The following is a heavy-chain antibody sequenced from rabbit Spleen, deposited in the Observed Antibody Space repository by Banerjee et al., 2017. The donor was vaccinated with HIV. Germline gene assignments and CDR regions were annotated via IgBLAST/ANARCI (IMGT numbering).Heavy chain of an antibody. CDR1: GFDFSAYTF. CDR2: IDLLFGTT. Sequence: QLEESGGGLVQPGASLTLTCTASGFDFSAYTFMCWVRQAPGKGLEWIGYIDLLFGTTHYANWVNGRFTISRHNAQNTLYLQLNSLTAADTATYFCVRGASSSGYYSLWGPGTLVTVS. CDR3: VRGASSSGYYSL. J-gene: IGHJ4*01. V-gene: IGHV1S7*01. D-gene: IGHD1-1*01.